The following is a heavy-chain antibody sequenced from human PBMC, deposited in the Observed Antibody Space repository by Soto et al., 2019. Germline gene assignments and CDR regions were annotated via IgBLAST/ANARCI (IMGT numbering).Heavy chain of an antibody. J-gene: IGHJ4*02. D-gene: IGHD6-13*01. V-gene: IGHV3-53*01. Sequence: EVLLVESGGGLIQPGGSLRLSCAASGFTVSNNYMRWVRQAPGKGLEWVSLIYSGGNTHYADSVKGRFTISRDNSKNTLFLQMNSLRVEDTAVYYCARDPPGIAASGAGGWGQGTLVTVSS. CDR3: ARDPPGIAASGAGG. CDR2: IYSGGNT. CDR1: GFTVSNNY.